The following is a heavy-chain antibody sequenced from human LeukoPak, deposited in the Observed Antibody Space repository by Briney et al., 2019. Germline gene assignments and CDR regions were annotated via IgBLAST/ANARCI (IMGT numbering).Heavy chain of an antibody. D-gene: IGHD4/OR15-4a*01. Sequence: ASVKVSCKVSGYTLTELSMHWVRQAPGQGLEWMGWINPNTGDTNSAQKFQGRVTMTRDTSISTAYMELRRLTSNDTAVYYCARVRSRTNDFWGQGTLVTVSS. CDR2: INPNTGDT. CDR3: ARVRSRTNDF. CDR1: GYTLTELS. J-gene: IGHJ4*02. V-gene: IGHV1-2*02.